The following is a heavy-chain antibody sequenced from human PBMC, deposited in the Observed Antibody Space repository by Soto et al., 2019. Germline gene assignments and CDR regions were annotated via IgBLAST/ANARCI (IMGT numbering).Heavy chain of an antibody. CDR3: TTDLWRIAVVVGSTGYFNP. CDR1: GFTFSDAW. J-gene: IGHJ5*02. CDR2: IKSKSDSGTT. Sequence: GGSRRLSCAASGFTFSDAWMSWVRQAPCKGLDSVGRIKSKSDSGTTEYAAPVRGRFTISRDDSKNTLYLQMNSLNTEDTAVYYCTTDLWRIAVVVGSTGYFNPWGQGTPVTLSS. V-gene: IGHV3-15*01. D-gene: IGHD2-15*01.